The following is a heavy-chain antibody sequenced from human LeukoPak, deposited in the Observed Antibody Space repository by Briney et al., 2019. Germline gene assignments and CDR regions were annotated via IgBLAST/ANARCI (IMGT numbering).Heavy chain of an antibody. CDR2: INPSGGAT. Sequence: ASVKVSCKASGYTFTSYYMHWVRQAPGQGLEWMGIINPSGGATSYAQKFQGRVAMIGDMSTSTVYMQMSSLRIDDTAVYYCAGHSDLGSGSHYPYYYLMDVWGQGTTVTVSS. CDR3: AGHSDLGSGSHYPYYYLMDV. CDR1: GYTFTSYY. J-gene: IGHJ6*02. D-gene: IGHD3-10*01. V-gene: IGHV1-46*01.